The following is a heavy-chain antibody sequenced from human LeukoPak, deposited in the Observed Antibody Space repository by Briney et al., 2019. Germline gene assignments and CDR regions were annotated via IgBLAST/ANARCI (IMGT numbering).Heavy chain of an antibody. CDR1: GGTFSSYA. CDR2: IIPILGIA. J-gene: IGHJ4*02. V-gene: IGHV1-69*04. D-gene: IGHD3-10*01. Sequence: ASVRVSCKASGGTFSSYAISWVRQAPGQGLEWMGRIIPILGIANYAQKFQGRVTITADKSTSTAYMELSSLRSEDTAVYYCARARHDLWLGEFYYFDYWGQGTLVTVSS. CDR3: ARARHDLWLGEFYYFDY.